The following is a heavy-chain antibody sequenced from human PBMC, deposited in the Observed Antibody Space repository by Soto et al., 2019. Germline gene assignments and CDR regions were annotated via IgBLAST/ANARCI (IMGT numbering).Heavy chain of an antibody. D-gene: IGHD3-10*01. V-gene: IGHV1-8*01. J-gene: IGHJ3*02. CDR3: ARGINYYDSGDDAFDI. CDR2: MNPNSGNT. CDR1: GYTFTNYD. Sequence: QVQLVQSGAEVKKPGASVKVSCKASGYTFTNYDINWVRQATGQGLEWMGWMNPNSGNTGYAQKFQGRVTMTRNTSISTAYMELSSLRSEDTAVYHCARGINYYDSGDDAFDIWGQGTMVTVSS.